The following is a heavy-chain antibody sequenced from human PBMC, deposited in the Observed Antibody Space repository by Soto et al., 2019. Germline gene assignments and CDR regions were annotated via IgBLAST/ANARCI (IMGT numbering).Heavy chain of an antibody. D-gene: IGHD5-18*01. J-gene: IGHJ4*02. CDR2: IYYGGST. CDR1: GGSISSNSYY. V-gene: IGHV4-39*01. CDR3: ARYVMKTAIVCFDF. Sequence: QLQLQESGPGLVKPSETLSLTCSVSGGSISSNSYYWGWIRQPPGKGLEWIGSIYYGGSTYYNPSLKSRVTISVDTSKNQFSLKLSSVTAADTAVYYCARYVMKTAIVCFDFWGQGTLVTVSS.